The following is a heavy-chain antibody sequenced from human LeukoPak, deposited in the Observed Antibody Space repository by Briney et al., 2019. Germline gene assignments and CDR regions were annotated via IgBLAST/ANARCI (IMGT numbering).Heavy chain of an antibody. J-gene: IGHJ4*02. D-gene: IGHD3-10*01. CDR3: AKATGAFSYFTPDY. Sequence: PGGSLSFTSSASGFSFSSYAMHWVRQAPGKGLEWVTTISYDGSIKYYADSVRGAYTISRDSSRNTLSLQMNSLRAEDTAVYYCAKATGAFSYFTPDYWGQGTLDSLSS. CDR2: ISYDGSIK. CDR1: GFSFSSYA. V-gene: IGHV3-30*04.